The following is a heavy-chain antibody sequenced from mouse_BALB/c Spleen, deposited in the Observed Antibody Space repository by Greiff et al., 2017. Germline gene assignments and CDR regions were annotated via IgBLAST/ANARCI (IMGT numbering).Heavy chain of an antibody. CDR2: ISYSGST. Sequence: EVKLVESGPGLVKPSQSLSLTCTVTGYSITSDYAWNWIRQFPGNKLEWMGYISYSGSTSYNPSLKSRISITRDTSKNQFFLQLNSVTTEDTATYYCARWDYGSSFDYWGQGTTLTVSS. D-gene: IGHD1-1*01. J-gene: IGHJ2*01. V-gene: IGHV3-2*02. CDR1: GYSITSDYA. CDR3: ARWDYGSSFDY.